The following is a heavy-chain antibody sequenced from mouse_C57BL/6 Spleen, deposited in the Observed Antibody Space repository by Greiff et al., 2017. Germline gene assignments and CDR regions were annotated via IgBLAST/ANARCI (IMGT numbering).Heavy chain of an antibody. J-gene: IGHJ4*01. CDR3: ARGGYFTFVYAMDY. CDR2: IDPSDSET. D-gene: IGHD2-3*01. CDR1: GYTFTSYW. Sequence: QVQLQQPGAELVRPGSSVKLSCKASGYTFTSYWMHWVKQRPIQGLEWIGNIDPSDSETHYNQKFKDKATLTVDKSSSTAYMQLSSLTSEDAAVYYCARGGYFTFVYAMDYWGQGTSVTVSS. V-gene: IGHV1-52*01.